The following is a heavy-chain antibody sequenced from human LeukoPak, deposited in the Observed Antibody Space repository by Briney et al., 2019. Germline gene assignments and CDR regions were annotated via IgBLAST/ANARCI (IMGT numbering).Heavy chain of an antibody. Sequence: SETLSLTCTVSGGSISTYSWTWIRQSPGKGLEYIGFIYYSGSTNYNPSLKSRVTISVDTSENQFSLKLSSVTAADTAVYYCAREYRAADFYYYIDVWGKGTTVTVSS. CDR3: AREYRAADFYYYIDV. CDR1: GGSISTYS. D-gene: IGHD2-2*02. CDR2: IYYSGST. J-gene: IGHJ6*03. V-gene: IGHV4-59*01.